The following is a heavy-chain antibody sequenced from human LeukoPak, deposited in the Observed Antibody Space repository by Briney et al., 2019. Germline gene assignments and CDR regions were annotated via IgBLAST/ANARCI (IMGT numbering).Heavy chain of an antibody. CDR3: AGIPLSTTMVDY. J-gene: IGHJ4*02. CDR2: ISSGSSTI. Sequence: GGSLRLSCAVSGFTFSSYSMNWVRQAPGKGLEWVSYISSGSSTIHYADSVKGRFTISRDNAKSSLFLQMNSLRAEDTAVYYCAGIPLSTTMVDYWGQGTLVTVSS. D-gene: IGHD5-18*01. CDR1: GFTFSSYS. V-gene: IGHV3-48*01.